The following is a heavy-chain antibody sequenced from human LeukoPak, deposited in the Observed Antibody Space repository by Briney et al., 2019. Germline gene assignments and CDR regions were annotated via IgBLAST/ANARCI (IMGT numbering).Heavy chain of an antibody. D-gene: IGHD2-15*01. Sequence: PGGSLRLSCAASGFTFNSYGMHWVRQAPGKGLEWVSYIKNSGSTIIYADSVKGRFTISRDDAKNSLYLQMNTLRAEDTAIYYCARETQFCSGGRCHGAFDYWGQGTLVTVSS. V-gene: IGHV3-48*03. CDR1: GFTFNSYG. CDR3: ARETQFCSGGRCHGAFDY. CDR2: IKNSGSTI. J-gene: IGHJ4*02.